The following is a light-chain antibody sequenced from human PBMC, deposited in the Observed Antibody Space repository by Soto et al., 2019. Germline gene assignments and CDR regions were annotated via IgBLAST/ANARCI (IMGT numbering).Light chain of an antibody. Sequence: QSALTQPASVSGSPGQSITISCTGTSSDVGRYNLFSWYQQHPGKAPKLMIYDGSKRRSGVSNRFSVSKSGNTASLTISWLQAEDEADYYCCSYARSSTWVFGGGTKLTVL. V-gene: IGLV2-23*01. J-gene: IGLJ3*02. CDR1: SSDVGRYNL. CDR3: CSYARSSTWV. CDR2: DGS.